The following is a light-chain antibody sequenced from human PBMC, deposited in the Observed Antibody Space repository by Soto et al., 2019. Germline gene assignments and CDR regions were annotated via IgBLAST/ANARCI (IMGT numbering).Light chain of an antibody. CDR3: QVWDRSSDQGV. J-gene: IGLJ2*01. CDR2: YDS. V-gene: IGLV3-21*04. CDR1: KIGSKS. Sequence: SYELTQPPSVSVAPGKTARITCGGNKIGSKSVHWYQQKPGQAPVLVIYYDSDRPSGIPERFSVINSGNTATLTISRVEAGDEAAEYCQVWDRSSDQGVFGGGTQRTAL.